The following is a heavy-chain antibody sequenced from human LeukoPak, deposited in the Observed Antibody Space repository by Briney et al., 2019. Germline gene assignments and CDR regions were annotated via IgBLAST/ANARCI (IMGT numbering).Heavy chain of an antibody. CDR2: ISSSGTTI. Sequence: GGSLRLSCAASGFTFSSYEMNWVRQAPGKGLEWVSYISSSGTTIYYADSVKGRFTISRDNAKNSLYLQMNSLRAEDTDVYYCAKWGDYDILTGYYDSDYWGQGTLVTVSS. V-gene: IGHV3-48*03. J-gene: IGHJ4*02. CDR3: AKWGDYDILTGYYDSDY. CDR1: GFTFSSYE. D-gene: IGHD3-9*01.